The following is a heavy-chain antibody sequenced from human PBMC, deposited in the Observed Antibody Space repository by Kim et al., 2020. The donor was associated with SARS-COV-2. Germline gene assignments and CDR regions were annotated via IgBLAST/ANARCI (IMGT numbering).Heavy chain of an antibody. CDR1: GFTFSSYA. CDR3: ARDWSEADY. V-gene: IGHV3-30-3*01. CDR2: ISYDGSNK. Sequence: GRSLRLSCAASGFTFSSYAMHWVRQAPGKGLEWVAVISYDGSNKYYADSVKGRFTISRDNSKNTLYLQMNSLRAEDTAVYYCARDWSEADYWGQGTLVTVSS. J-gene: IGHJ4*02. D-gene: IGHD3-3*01.